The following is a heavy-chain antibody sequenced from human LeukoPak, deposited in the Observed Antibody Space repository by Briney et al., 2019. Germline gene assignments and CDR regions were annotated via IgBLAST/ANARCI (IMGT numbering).Heavy chain of an antibody. D-gene: IGHD5-18*01. V-gene: IGHV4-30-4*08. CDR3: ARLKGYGYYYFDY. CDR1: GGSINSGDYY. CDR2: ISYSGNT. Sequence: PSETLSLTCTVSGGSINSGDYYWSWIRQPPGKGLEWIGYISYSGNTYYNPSLKSRVTISLDTSKKQFSLRLSSVTAADTAVYYCARLKGYGYYYFDYWGQGTLVTVSS. J-gene: IGHJ4*02.